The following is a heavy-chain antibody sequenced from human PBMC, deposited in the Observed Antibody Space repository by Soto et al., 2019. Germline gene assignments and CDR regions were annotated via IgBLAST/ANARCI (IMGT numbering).Heavy chain of an antibody. V-gene: IGHV4-34*01. CDR1: GGSFSGYY. CDR3: ARGGIRFLEWIPSF. CDR2: INHSGST. J-gene: IGHJ4*02. D-gene: IGHD3-3*01. Sequence: SETLSLTCAVYGGSFSGYYWSWIRQPPGKGLEWIGEINHSGSTNYNPSLKSRVTISVDTSKNQFSLKLSSVTAADTAVYYCARGGIRFLEWIPSFWGQGTLVTVSS.